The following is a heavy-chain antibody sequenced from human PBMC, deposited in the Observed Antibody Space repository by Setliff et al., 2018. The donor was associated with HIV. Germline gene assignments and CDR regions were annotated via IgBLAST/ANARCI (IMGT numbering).Heavy chain of an antibody. V-gene: IGHV4-39*07. CDR3: VRDGTQCSRTTCINWVDP. Sequence: SETLSLTCNVSGGSIRRSDYSWGWIRQPPGKGLEWIGNIYYSGNTYYNPSLRSRVIISVDTSRNQFSLKLSSVTAADTAMYYCVRDGTQCSRTTCINWVDPWGQGTLVTVSS. D-gene: IGHD2-2*01. CDR2: IYYSGNT. CDR1: GGSIRRSDYS. J-gene: IGHJ5*02.